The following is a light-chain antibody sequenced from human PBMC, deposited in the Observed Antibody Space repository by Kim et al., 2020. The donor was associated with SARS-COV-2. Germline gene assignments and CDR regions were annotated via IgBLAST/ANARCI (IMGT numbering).Light chain of an antibody. CDR1: QSLMNSGGNTY. CDR2: RVS. V-gene: IGKV2-30*01. Sequence: TQSPLSFPATLGQPASISCRSSQSLMNSGGNTYLRWFHQRPGQSPRRLMYRVSDRDSGVPDRFSGSGSGTNFTLNISRVEAENVGVYYCMQGTKWPFTFGGGTKVDIK. J-gene: IGKJ4*01. CDR3: MQGTKWPFT.